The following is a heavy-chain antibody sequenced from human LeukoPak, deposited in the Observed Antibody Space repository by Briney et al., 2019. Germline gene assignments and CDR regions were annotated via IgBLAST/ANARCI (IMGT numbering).Heavy chain of an antibody. D-gene: IGHD6-19*01. CDR1: GFTFSSYA. Sequence: GGSLRLSCAASGFTFSSYAMHWVRQAPGKGVEWVSSITISSSYIYYADSVKGRFTISRANAKTSLYLQMTSWRAEDMAVYYCAREMLAAVAAQSWGQGTLVTVPS. CDR3: AREMLAAVAAQS. CDR2: ITISSSYI. J-gene: IGHJ5*02. V-gene: IGHV3-21*01.